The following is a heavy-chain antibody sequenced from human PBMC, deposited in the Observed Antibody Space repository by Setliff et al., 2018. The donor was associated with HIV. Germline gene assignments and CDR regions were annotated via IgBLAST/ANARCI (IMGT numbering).Heavy chain of an antibody. CDR1: GYTFTGYY. CDR3: ARGSLLGYFDWLFPD. V-gene: IGHV1-2*02. D-gene: IGHD3-9*01. Sequence: ASVKVSCKASGYTFTGYYMHWVRQAPGQGLEWMGWINPNSGGTNYAQKFQGRVTMTRDTSISTAYMELSRLRSDDTAVYYCARGSLLGYFDWLFPDWGQGTLGTSPQ. J-gene: IGHJ4*02. CDR2: INPNSGGT.